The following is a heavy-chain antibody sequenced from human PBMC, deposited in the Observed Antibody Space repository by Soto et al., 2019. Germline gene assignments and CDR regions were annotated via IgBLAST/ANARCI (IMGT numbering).Heavy chain of an antibody. CDR3: ARDRVESGYPEYFQH. CDR2: IGGSGDDT. J-gene: IGHJ1*01. Sequence: PRGSLRLSCAASGFTFIRCAMSWVRQAPGKGLEWVSGIGGSGDDTEYTDSAKGRFTISRDNSKNTLYLQMNSLRAEDTAVYYCARDRVESGYPEYFQHWGQGTLVTVSS. D-gene: IGHD3-22*01. V-gene: IGHV3-23*01. CDR1: GFTFIRCA.